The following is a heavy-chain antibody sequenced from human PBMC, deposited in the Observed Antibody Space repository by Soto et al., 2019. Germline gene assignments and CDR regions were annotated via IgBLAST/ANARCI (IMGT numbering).Heavy chain of an antibody. D-gene: IGHD4-4*01. CDR2: TYYGSTQYN. CDR1: GDSVSRNGAA. CDR3: AGGRNNAFDV. J-gene: IGHJ3*01. V-gene: IGHV6-1*01. Sequence: QIQLQQSGPGLVKSSQTLSLTCVISGDSVSRNGAAWNWIRQSPSRGLEWLGRTYYGSTQYNEYATSVKGRMSGNPDTAKNQVSLQLNFVTPEDTGVYYCAGGRNNAFDVWGQGTMVTVSS.